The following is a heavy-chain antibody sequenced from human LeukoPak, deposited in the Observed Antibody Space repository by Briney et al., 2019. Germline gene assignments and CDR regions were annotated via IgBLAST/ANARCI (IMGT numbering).Heavy chain of an antibody. CDR2: ISSTSTTK. Sequence: GGSLRLSCTASGFTLSTYTMNWVRQAPGKGLEWVSYISSTSTTKYYADSVKGRFTISRYNSKNSLDLQMNRLTAEDTAVYYCARDRSLVDGDYGVWFDAWGQGSLVTVSS. V-gene: IGHV3-48*04. D-gene: IGHD4-17*01. CDR1: GFTLSTYT. J-gene: IGHJ5*02. CDR3: ARDRSLVDGDYGVWFDA.